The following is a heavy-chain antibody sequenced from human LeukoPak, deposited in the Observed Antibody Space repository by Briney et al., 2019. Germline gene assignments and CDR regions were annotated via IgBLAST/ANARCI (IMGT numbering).Heavy chain of an antibody. J-gene: IGHJ1*01. CDR2: INHSGST. D-gene: IGHD6-13*01. CDR1: GGSVSSGSYY. V-gene: IGHV4-39*07. Sequence: SETLSLTCTVSGGSVSSGSYYWSWIRQPPGKGLEWIGEINHSGSTNYNPSLKSRVTISVDTSKNQFSLKLSSVTAADTAVYYCARGPYSSSWYSLEYFQHWGQGTLVTVSS. CDR3: ARGPYSSSWYSLEYFQH.